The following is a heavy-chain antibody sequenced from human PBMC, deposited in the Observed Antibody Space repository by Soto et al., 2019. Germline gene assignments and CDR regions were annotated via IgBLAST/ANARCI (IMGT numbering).Heavy chain of an antibody. CDR1: GFTFSSYA. J-gene: IGHJ6*02. D-gene: IGHD6-6*01. V-gene: IGHV3-30-3*01. CDR2: ISYDGSNK. Sequence: QVQLVESGGGVVQPGRSLRPSCAASGFTFSSYAMHWVRQAPGKGLEWVAVISYDGSNKYYADSVKGRFTISRDNSKNTLYLQMNSLRAEDTAVYYCARDRVSIAARSGGMDVWGQGTTVTVSS. CDR3: ARDRVSIAARSGGMDV.